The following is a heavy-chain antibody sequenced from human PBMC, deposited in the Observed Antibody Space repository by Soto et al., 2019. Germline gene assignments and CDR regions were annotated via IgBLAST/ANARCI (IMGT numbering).Heavy chain of an antibody. CDR3: ARARDGDYEAFDI. J-gene: IGHJ3*02. CDR1: GFTFSSYS. V-gene: IGHV3-21*01. Sequence: GGSLRLSCAASGFTFSSYSMNWVRQAPGKGLEWVSSISSSSSYIYYADSVKGRFTISRDNARNSLYLQMNSLRAEDTAVYYCARARDGDYEAFDIWGQGTMVTVSS. CDR2: ISSSSSYI. D-gene: IGHD4-17*01.